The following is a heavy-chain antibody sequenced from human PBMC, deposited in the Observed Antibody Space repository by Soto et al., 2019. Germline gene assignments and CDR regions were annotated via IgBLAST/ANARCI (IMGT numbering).Heavy chain of an antibody. J-gene: IGHJ6*03. CDR3: AKNELDCTNGVCYGRDGYYYYYYMDV. CDR1: GFTFSSYA. V-gene: IGHV3-23*01. Sequence: PGGSLRLSCAASGFTFSSYAMSWVRQAPGKGLEWVSAISGSGGSTYYADSVKGRFTISRDNSKNTLYLQMNSLRAEDTAVYYCAKNELDCTNGVCYGRDGYYYYYYMDVWGKGTTVTAP. D-gene: IGHD2-8*01. CDR2: ISGSGGST.